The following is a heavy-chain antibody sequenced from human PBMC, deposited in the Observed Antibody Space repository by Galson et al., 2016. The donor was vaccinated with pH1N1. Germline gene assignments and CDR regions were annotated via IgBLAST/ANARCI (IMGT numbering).Heavy chain of an antibody. D-gene: IGHD4-17*01. V-gene: IGHV2-70*01. CDR2: IDWDDDK. Sequence: PALVKPTQTLTLTCTFSGFSLSTSGMCVSWIRQPPGKALEWLALIDWDDDKYYSTSLKTRLTISKDTSKNQVVLTMTNMDPVDTATYYCARLDYGDNSGYFEYWGQGTLVTVSS. J-gene: IGHJ4*03. CDR1: GFSLSTSGMC. CDR3: ARLDYGDNSGYFEY.